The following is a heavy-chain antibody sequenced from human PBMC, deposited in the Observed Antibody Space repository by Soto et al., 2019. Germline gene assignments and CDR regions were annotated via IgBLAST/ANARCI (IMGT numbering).Heavy chain of an antibody. D-gene: IGHD3-9*01. CDR3: ATRDYDILTGYLHI. V-gene: IGHV1-2*02. Sequence: QAHLVQSGAEVRKPGASVKVSCQALEHTSTIYYIHWVRQARGQGLEWMGWINADSGDTTYAEDFRVRVTFTRDTSTSTVHMELSRLRLDDTAMYVCATRDYDILTGYLHIWGQGTLITVSS. CDR1: EHTSTIYY. CDR2: INADSGDT. J-gene: IGHJ1*01.